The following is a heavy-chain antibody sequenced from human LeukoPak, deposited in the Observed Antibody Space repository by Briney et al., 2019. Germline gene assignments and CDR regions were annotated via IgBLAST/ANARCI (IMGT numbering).Heavy chain of an antibody. V-gene: IGHV4-59*01. CDR3: AREEILWFGELYTHVGFDP. D-gene: IGHD3-10*01. CDR2: IYYSGST. CDR1: GGSISSYY. Sequence: SETLSLTCTVSGGSISSYYWSWIRQPPGKGLEWIGYIYYSGSTNYNPSLKSRVTISVDTSKNQFSLKLSSVTAADTAVYYCAREEILWFGELYTHVGFDPWGQGTLVTVSS. J-gene: IGHJ5*02.